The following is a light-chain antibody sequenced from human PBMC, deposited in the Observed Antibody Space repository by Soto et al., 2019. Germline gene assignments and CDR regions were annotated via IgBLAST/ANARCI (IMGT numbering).Light chain of an antibody. CDR3: SSYTSSSTPVV. V-gene: IGLV2-14*01. J-gene: IGLJ2*01. CDR1: SSDVGGYNY. Sequence: QSVLTQPASVSGSPGQPITISCTGTSSDVGGYNYVSWYQQPPGKAPKLMIYDVSNRPSGVSNRFSGSKSGNTASLTIAGLQAEDEADYYCSSYTSSSTPVVFGGGTKLTVL. CDR2: DVS.